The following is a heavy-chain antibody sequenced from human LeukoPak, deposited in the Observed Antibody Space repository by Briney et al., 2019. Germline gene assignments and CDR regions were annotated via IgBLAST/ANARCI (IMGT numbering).Heavy chain of an antibody. Sequence: PGGSLRLSCAASGFTFDAYAMHWVRQAPGKGLEWVSVISGDGASTYYADSVKGRFTISRDTSKDFLYLHMNSLTTDDTALYYCAKVRYRGSYFDYWGQGTLVTVSS. J-gene: IGHJ4*02. CDR3: AKVRYRGSYFDY. CDR1: GFTFDAYA. V-gene: IGHV3-43*02. D-gene: IGHD1-26*01. CDR2: ISGDGAST.